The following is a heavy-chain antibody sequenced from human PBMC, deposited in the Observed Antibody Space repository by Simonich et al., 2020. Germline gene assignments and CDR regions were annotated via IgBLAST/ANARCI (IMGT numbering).Heavy chain of an antibody. CDR3: ARDREVYGSGSYYNY. CDR2: RKQEGSEK. Sequence: EVQLVESGGGLVQPGGSLRLSCAASGFTFSSYWMSWVRQAPGKGLGWVANRKQEGSEKYYVDSVKGRFTISRDNAKNSLYLQMNSLRAEDTAVYYCARDREVYGSGSYYNYWGQGTLVTVSS. CDR1: GFTFSSYW. D-gene: IGHD3-10*01. V-gene: IGHV3-7*01. J-gene: IGHJ4*02.